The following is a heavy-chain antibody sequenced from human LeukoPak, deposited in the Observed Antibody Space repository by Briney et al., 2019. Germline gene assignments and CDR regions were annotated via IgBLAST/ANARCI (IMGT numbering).Heavy chain of an antibody. V-gene: IGHV3-21*01. CDR1: GFTFSSYS. Sequence: GGSLRLSCAASGFTFSSYSMNWVRQAPGKGLEWVSSISSSSSYIYYADSVKGRFTISRDNAKNSLYLQMNSLRAEDTAVYYCASSVAANYYYYMDVWGKGTTVTISS. D-gene: IGHD2-15*01. CDR3: ASSVAANYYYYMDV. CDR2: ISSSSSYI. J-gene: IGHJ6*03.